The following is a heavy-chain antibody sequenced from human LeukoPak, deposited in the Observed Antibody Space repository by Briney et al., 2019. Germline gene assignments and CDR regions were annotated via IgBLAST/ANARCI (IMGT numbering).Heavy chain of an antibody. CDR3: AKLPEYYYASGSSYADY. Sequence: GGSLRLSCVGSGFTSIAYALTWARQAPGKGLEWVSSIIGNGGSTYFVDSVKGRFTISRDNSKNTLYLQMNSLRAEDTAVYYCAKLPEYYYASGSSYADYWGQGTLVTVSS. J-gene: IGHJ4*02. D-gene: IGHD3-10*01. CDR2: IIGNGGST. V-gene: IGHV3-23*01. CDR1: GFTSIAYA.